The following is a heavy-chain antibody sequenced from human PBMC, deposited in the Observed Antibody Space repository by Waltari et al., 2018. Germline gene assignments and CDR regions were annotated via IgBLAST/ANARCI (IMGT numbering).Heavy chain of an antibody. Sequence: EVQLVESGGGLVKPGGSLRLSCAASGFTFNNAWMNWVRRAPGKGLAWVGRIENKTEGGRTDYVAVVKGRFTISRDDSENTLYLQMNSLKTEDTAVYYCTRGRALFDYWGQGTLVTVSS. CDR3: TRGRALFDY. CDR1: GFTFNNAW. CDR2: IENKTEGGRT. V-gene: IGHV3-15*07. J-gene: IGHJ4*02.